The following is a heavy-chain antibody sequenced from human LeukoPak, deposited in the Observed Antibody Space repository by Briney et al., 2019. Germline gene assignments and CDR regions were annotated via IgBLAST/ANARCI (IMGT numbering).Heavy chain of an antibody. CDR2: ISGSGGST. J-gene: IGHJ4*02. D-gene: IGHD4-17*01. CDR1: GFTFSSYA. Sequence: PGGSLRLSCAASGFTFSSYAMSWVRQAPGKGLEWVSAISGSGGSTYYADSVKGRFTISRDNSKNTLYLQMNSLRGEDTAVYFCAKGGGRGDYDLTGRFSTHFDSWGQGTPVIVSS. V-gene: IGHV3-23*01. CDR3: AKGGGRGDYDLTGRFSTHFDS.